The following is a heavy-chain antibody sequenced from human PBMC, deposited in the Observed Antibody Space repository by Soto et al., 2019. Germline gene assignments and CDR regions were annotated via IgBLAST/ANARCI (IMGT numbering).Heavy chain of an antibody. J-gene: IGHJ6*02. D-gene: IGHD3-3*01. V-gene: IGHV4-34*01. CDR3: ARGPYYDFWSGPLFGYYYGMDV. Sequence: PSETLSLTCAVYGGSFSGYYWSWIRQPPGKGLEWIGEINHSGSTNYNPSLKSRVTISVDTSKNQFSLKLSSVTAADTAVYYCARGPYYDFWSGPLFGYYYGMDVWGQGTTVTVS. CDR1: GGSFSGYY. CDR2: INHSGST.